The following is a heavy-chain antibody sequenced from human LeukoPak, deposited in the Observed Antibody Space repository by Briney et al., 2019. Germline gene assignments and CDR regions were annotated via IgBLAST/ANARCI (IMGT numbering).Heavy chain of an antibody. D-gene: IGHD2-15*01. CDR3: ARLLVLAATEGFEF. CDR2: ISHDGTNQ. J-gene: IGHJ4*02. CDR1: GFPFSSYT. V-gene: IGHV3-30-3*01. Sequence: PGGSLRLSCAASGFPFSSYTMHWVRQAPGKGLEWVTFISHDGTNQDYADSVKGRFTVSRDNSKNTLFLQMNSLRPEDTAVYYCARLLVLAATEGFEFRGQGTVVTVSS.